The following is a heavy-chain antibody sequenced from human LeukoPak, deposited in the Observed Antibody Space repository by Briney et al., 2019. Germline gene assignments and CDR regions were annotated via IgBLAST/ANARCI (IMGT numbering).Heavy chain of an antibody. CDR1: GFTFSGYS. D-gene: IGHD2-21*01. V-gene: IGHV3-21*01. J-gene: IGHJ4*02. Sequence: GGSLRLSCTASGFTFSGYSMNWIRQAPGKGLEWVSSFGTRSTSVYHAGSVKGRFAISRDNSKNTLYLQMSSLRAEDTAVYYCAKEFNRGLPDYWGQGTLVTVPS. CDR3: AKEFNRGLPDY. CDR2: FGTRSTSV.